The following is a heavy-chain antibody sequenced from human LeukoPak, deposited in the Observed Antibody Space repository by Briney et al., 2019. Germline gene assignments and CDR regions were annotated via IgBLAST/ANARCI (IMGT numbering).Heavy chain of an antibody. J-gene: IGHJ4*02. V-gene: IGHV4-28*06. D-gene: IGHD3-22*01. Sequence: SDTLSLTCAVSGYSISSSNWWGWIRQPPGKGLEWIGYIYYSGSTNYNPSLKSRVTMSVDTSKNQFSLKLSSVTALDTAVYYCARTPPGYYDSSGSLPDYWGQGTLVTVSS. CDR2: IYYSGST. CDR1: GYSISSSNW. CDR3: ARTPPGYYDSSGSLPDY.